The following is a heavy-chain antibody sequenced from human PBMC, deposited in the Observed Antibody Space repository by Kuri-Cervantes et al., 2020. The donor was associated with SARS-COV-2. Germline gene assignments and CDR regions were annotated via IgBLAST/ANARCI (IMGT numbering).Heavy chain of an antibody. V-gene: IGHV3-53*01. Sequence: GESLKISCAASGFTVSSNYMSWVRQAPGKGLEWVSVIYSGGSTYYADFVKGRFTISRDNSKNTLYLQMNSLRAEDTAVYYCAKDTIYGGYSYGLDYWGQGTLVTVSS. D-gene: IGHD5-18*01. CDR3: AKDTIYGGYSYGLDY. CDR2: IYSGGST. J-gene: IGHJ4*02. CDR1: GFTVSSNY.